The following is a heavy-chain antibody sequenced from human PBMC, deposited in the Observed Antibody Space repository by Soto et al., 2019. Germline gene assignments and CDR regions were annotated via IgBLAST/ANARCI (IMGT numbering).Heavy chain of an antibody. CDR3: AKDLRARSSHPPGCY. V-gene: IGHV3-30*18. CDR1: GFTFSSYG. CDR2: ISYDGSNK. J-gene: IGHJ4*02. Sequence: PGGSLRLSCAASGFTFSSYGMHWVRQAPGKGLEWVAVISYDGSNKYYADSVKGRFTISRDNSKNTLYLQMNSLRAEDTAVYYCAKDLRARSSHPPGCYWGQGTLVTVSS. D-gene: IGHD6-6*01.